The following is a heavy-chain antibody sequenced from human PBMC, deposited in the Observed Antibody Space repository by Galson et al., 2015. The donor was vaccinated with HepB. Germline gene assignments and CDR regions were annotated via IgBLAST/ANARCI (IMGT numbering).Heavy chain of an antibody. CDR2: IIPTFGTA. J-gene: IGHJ6*02. CDR1: GGTFSSYA. CDR3: ARDPRVGDNDPYYYYGMDV. Sequence: SVKVSCKVSGGTFSSYAISWVRQAPGQGLEWMGGIIPTFGTANYAQKFQGRVTITADESTSTAYMDLSSLRSEDTALYYCARDPRVGDNDPYYYYGMDVWGQGTTVTVSS. D-gene: IGHD3-16*01. V-gene: IGHV1-69*13.